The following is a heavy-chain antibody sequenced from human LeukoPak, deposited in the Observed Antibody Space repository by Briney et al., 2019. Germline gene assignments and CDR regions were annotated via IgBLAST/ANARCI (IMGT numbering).Heavy chain of an antibody. CDR1: GFTFSSYG. J-gene: IGHJ4*02. D-gene: IGHD6-13*01. V-gene: IGHV3-30*02. CDR3: AKDRGAAAGAGSDY. Sequence: GGSLRLSCAASGFTFSSYGMHWVRQAPGKGLEWVAFIRYDGSNKYYADSVKGRFTISRDNSKNTLYLQMNSLRAEDTAVNYCAKDRGAAAGAGSDYWGQGTLVTVSS. CDR2: IRYDGSNK.